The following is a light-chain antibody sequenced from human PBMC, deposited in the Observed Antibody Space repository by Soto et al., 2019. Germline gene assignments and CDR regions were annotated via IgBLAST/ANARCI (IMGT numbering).Light chain of an antibody. J-gene: IGLJ1*01. CDR1: SSAVGAYNY. CDR2: DVS. Sequence: QSALAQPAPVSGSPGQSITISCTGTSSAVGAYNYDSWYQQYPGEAPKVIIYDVSHRPAGVSNRFSGSKSGNTASLTISGLQTQDEADYYCSSYTSATTYVFGTGTKVTVL. V-gene: IGLV2-14*01. CDR3: SSYTSATTYV.